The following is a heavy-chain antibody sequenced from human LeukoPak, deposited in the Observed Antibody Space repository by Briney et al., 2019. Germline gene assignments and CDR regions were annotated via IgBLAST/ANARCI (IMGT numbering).Heavy chain of an antibody. D-gene: IGHD6-13*01. CDR2: ISAYNGNT. CDR1: GYTFTSYG. V-gene: IGHV1-18*01. J-gene: IGHJ1*01. CDR3: ARGYPSSSSWSLYFQY. Sequence: GASVKVSCKASGYTFTSYGISWVRQAPGQGLEWMGWISAYNGNTNYAQKLQGRVTMTTDTSTSTAYMELGSLRSDDTAVYYCARGYPSSSSWSLYFQYWGQGTLVTVSS.